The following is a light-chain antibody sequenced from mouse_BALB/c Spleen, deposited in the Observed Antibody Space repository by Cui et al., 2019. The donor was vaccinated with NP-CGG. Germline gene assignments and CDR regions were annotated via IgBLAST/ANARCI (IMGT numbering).Light chain of an antibody. J-gene: IGLJ1*01. CDR2: GTN. CDR3: ALWYSNHWV. Sequence: QAVVTQESALTTSPGETVILTCRSCTGAVTTSNYANWVQEKPDHLFTGLIGGTNNRAPGVPARFSGSLIGDKAALTITGAQTEDEAIYFCALWYSNHWVFGGGTKLTVL. CDR1: TGAVTTSNY. V-gene: IGLV1*01.